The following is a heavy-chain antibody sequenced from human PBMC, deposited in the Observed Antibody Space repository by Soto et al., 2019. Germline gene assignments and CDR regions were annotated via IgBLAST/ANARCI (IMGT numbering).Heavy chain of an antibody. D-gene: IGHD2-15*01. Sequence: QVQLVESGGGVVQPGRSLRLSCAASGFTFSSYAMHWVRQAPGKGLEWVAVISYDGSNKYYADSVKGRFTISRDNSKNTLYLQMNSLRAEDTAVYYCAKDRGCSGGSCSSGRVSRYFDYWGQGTLVTVSS. CDR3: AKDRGCSGGSCSSGRVSRYFDY. J-gene: IGHJ4*02. V-gene: IGHV3-30*04. CDR1: GFTFSSYA. CDR2: ISYDGSNK.